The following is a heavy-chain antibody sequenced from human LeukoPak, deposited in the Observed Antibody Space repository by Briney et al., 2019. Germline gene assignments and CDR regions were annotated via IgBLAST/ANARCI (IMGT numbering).Heavy chain of an antibody. CDR1: GFTFSDYY. V-gene: IGHV3-23*01. Sequence: GGSLRLSCAASGFTFSDYYMSWIRQAPGKGLEWVSAISGSGGSTYYADSVKGRYTISRDNSKNTLYLQMNSLRAEDTAVYYCASLSAGWELSWFDPWGQGTLVTVSS. CDR2: ISGSGGST. CDR3: ASLSAGWELSWFDP. J-gene: IGHJ5*02. D-gene: IGHD1-26*01.